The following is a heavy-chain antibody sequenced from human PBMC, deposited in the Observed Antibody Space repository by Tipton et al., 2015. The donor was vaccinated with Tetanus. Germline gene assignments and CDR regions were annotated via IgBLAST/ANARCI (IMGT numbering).Heavy chain of an antibody. CDR1: GFTFSSYG. Sequence: SLRLSCAASGFTFSSYGMHWVRQAPGKGLEWVAVIWYDGSNKYYAGSVKGRFTISRDNSKNTLYLQMNSLRAEDTAVYYCARAPITMIVGGMDVWGQGTTVTVSS. CDR3: ARAPITMIVGGMDV. V-gene: IGHV3-33*01. D-gene: IGHD3-22*01. J-gene: IGHJ6*02. CDR2: IWYDGSNK.